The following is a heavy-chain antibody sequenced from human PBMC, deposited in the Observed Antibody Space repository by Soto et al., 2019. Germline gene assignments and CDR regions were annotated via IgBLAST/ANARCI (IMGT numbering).Heavy chain of an antibody. J-gene: IGHJ4*02. CDR1: GFTFSSYN. CDR3: ARGWLRDPWRH. D-gene: IGHD5-12*01. V-gene: IGHV3-21*01. CDR2: ISSSSTYI. Sequence: EVQLVESGGDLVKPGGSLSLSCAASGFTFSSYNMNWVRQAPGQGLEWLSSISSSSTYIYYAHSVKGRFTISRDNARNSLYLQRNSLRAEDTAVYYCARGWLRDPWRHWGQGTLVTVSS.